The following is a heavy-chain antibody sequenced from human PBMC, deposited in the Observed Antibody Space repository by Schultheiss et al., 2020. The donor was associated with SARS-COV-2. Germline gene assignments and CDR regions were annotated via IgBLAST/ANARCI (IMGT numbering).Heavy chain of an antibody. V-gene: IGHV1-2*04. CDR2: INPSSGTT. CDR3: ARQLNGDYEGAGCFDL. J-gene: IGHJ2*01. D-gene: IGHD4-17*01. Sequence: ASVKVSCKAPGYTLTSYYMHWVRQAPGQGLEWMGLINPSSGTTTYAQKFQGWVTMTRDTSISTAYMELSRLRSDDTAVYYCARQLNGDYEGAGCFDLWGRGTLVTVSS. CDR1: GYTLTSYY.